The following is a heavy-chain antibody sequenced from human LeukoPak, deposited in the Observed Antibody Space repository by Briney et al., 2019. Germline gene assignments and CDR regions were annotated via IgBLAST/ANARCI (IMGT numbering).Heavy chain of an antibody. Sequence: SETLSLTCAVYGGSFSGYYWSWIRQPPGKGLEWIGEINHSGSTSYNPSLKSRVTISVDTSKNQFSLKLSSVTAADTAVYYCARGRPNYDFWTPYYYYGMDVWGQGTTVTVSS. V-gene: IGHV4-34*01. CDR2: INHSGST. CDR1: GGSFSGYY. D-gene: IGHD3-3*01. J-gene: IGHJ6*02. CDR3: ARGRPNYDFWTPYYYYGMDV.